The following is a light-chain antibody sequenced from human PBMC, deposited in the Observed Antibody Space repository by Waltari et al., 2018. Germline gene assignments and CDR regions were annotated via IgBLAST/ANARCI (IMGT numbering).Light chain of an antibody. J-gene: IGKJ4*01. CDR3: QQYGSSPLT. CDR2: GTS. CDR1: QSVSSSY. Sequence: EIVLTRSPGSLSLSPGERAALSCRASQSVSSSYLAWYQQKPGQAPRLLIYGTSSRATGIPDRFSGSGSGTDFTLTISRLEPEDFAVYSCQQYGSSPLTFGGGTKVEIK. V-gene: IGKV3-20*01.